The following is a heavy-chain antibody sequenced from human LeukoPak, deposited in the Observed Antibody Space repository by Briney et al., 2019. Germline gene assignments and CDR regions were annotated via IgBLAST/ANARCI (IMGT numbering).Heavy chain of an antibody. J-gene: IGHJ4*02. CDR2: ISSSSYI. Sequence: GGSLRLSCAASGFTFSSYSMNWVRQAPGKGLEWVSSISSSSYIYYADSVKGRFTISRDNAKNSLYLQMNSLRAEDTAVYYCARESRHGDYDYWGQGTLVTVSS. CDR1: GFTFSSYS. D-gene: IGHD4-17*01. CDR3: ARESRHGDYDY. V-gene: IGHV3-21*01.